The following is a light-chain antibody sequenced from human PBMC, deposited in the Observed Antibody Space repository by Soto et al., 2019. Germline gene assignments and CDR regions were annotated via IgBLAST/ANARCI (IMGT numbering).Light chain of an antibody. J-gene: IGKJ5*01. CDR2: KVS. CDR1: QSLVHSDGIAY. Sequence: DVVMTQSPLSLPVTLVQPASISCRSNQSLVHSDGIAYFSWFQQRPGRSPRRLIYKVSNRDSGVPARFSGSGSGTDFALKISRVEAEDVGVYYCMQSIQLPPITFGQGTRLEIK. CDR3: MQSIQLPPIT. V-gene: IGKV2-30*02.